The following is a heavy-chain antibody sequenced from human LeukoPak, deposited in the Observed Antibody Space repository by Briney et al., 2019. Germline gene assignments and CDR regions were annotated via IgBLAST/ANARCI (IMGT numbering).Heavy chain of an antibody. CDR3: ARDKGVVGTLAP. V-gene: IGHV3-7*01. CDR2: IKEDGSEK. D-gene: IGHD1-26*01. J-gene: IGHJ5*02. CDR1: GFMFSSYW. Sequence: GGSLRLSCAASGFMFSSYWMSWVRQAPEKGLEWVANIKEDGSEKYYVDSVKGRFTISRDDAKNSLYLQMNSLRAEDTAIYYCARDKGVVGTLAPWGQGTLVTVSS.